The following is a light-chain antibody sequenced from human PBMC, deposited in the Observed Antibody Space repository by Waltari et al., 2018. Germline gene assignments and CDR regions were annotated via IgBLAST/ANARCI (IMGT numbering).Light chain of an antibody. J-gene: IGKJ2*01. CDR3: QQYVTSLYT. CDR2: VAS. Sequence: DIVLTQSPGTLSLSPGERATLSCRASQSVSNNYLAWYQQKPGQAPRLLMYVASTRATGIPDRFSGSGSGTDFTLTISRLEPEDFAVYYCQQYVTSLYTFGQGTKLEIK. CDR1: QSVSNNY. V-gene: IGKV3-20*01.